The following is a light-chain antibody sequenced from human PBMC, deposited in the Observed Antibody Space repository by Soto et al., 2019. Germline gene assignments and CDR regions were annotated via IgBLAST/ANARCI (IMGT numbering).Light chain of an antibody. V-gene: IGKV3-20*01. CDR1: QSVTSSY. J-gene: IGKJ4*01. CDR2: TAS. CDR3: QQYSTSPLT. Sequence: EIVLTQSPGTLSLSPGERATLSCRASQSVTSSYLAWYQQKPGQAPRLLIYTASSRATGFPDRFSGSGSGTDFALTISRLEPEDSAVYYCQQYSTSPLTCGGGTKVDIK.